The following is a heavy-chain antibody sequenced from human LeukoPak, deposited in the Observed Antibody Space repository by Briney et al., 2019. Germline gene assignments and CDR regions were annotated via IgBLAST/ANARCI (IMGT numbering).Heavy chain of an antibody. V-gene: IGHV3-23*01. CDR1: GFTFSSHA. CDR2: ISGSGGNT. Sequence: GGSLRLSCAASGFTFSSHAISWVRQAPGKGLEWVSAISGSGGNTYYADSVKGRFTISRDNSKNTLYLQMNRLRAEDTAVYYCAQSLLTTASGPGSAFALWGQGKMVTVSS. D-gene: IGHD1-26*01. CDR3: AQSLLTTASGPGSAFAL. J-gene: IGHJ3*01.